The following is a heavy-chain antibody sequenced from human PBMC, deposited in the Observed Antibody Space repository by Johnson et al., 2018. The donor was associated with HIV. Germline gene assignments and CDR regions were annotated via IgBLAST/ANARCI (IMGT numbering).Heavy chain of an antibody. CDR1: LFTFDDYA. Sequence: VQLVESGGGVVRPGGSLRLSCAASLFTFDDYAISWVRQAPGKGLEWVSGINWNGGRTGYADSVKGRFTISRDNAKNSLYLQMNSLRAEDTALYNCARRGGSGWSAFDIWGQGTIVTVSS. J-gene: IGHJ3*02. D-gene: IGHD6-19*01. V-gene: IGHV3-20*01. CDR3: ARRGGSGWSAFDI. CDR2: INWNGGRT.